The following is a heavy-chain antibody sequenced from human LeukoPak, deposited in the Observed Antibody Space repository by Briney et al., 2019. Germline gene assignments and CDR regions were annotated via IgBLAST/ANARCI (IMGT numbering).Heavy chain of an antibody. CDR1: GFTVSSNY. V-gene: IGHV3-66*01. Sequence: PGGSLRLSCAASGFTVSSNYMSWVRQAPGKGLEWVSVIYSGGSTYYADSVKGRFTISRDNSKNTLYLQMNSLRAEDTAVYYCARVRSYYGSVTGKSYYFDYWGQGTLVTVSS. J-gene: IGHJ4*02. CDR3: ARVRSYYGSVTGKSYYFDY. D-gene: IGHD3-10*01. CDR2: IYSGGST.